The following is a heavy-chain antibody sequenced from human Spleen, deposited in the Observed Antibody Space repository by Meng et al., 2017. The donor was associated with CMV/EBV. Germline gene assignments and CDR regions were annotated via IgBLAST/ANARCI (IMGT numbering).Heavy chain of an antibody. CDR1: GDTFNSYA. CDR2: IIPMLNRG. Sequence: KTSGDTFNSYAVNWVRQAPGQGLEWVGGIIPMLNRGYNAQKFQDRVTITTDQSTTTAYMELSSLRSEDTGLYFCVIGDSKYGLWYFDLWGRGTLVTVSS. J-gene: IGHJ2*01. CDR3: VIGDSKYGLWYFDL. D-gene: IGHD4-11*01. V-gene: IGHV1-69*05.